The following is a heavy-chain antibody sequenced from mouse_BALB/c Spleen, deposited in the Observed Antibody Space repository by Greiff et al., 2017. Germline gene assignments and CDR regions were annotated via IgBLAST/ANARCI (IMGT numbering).Heavy chain of an antibody. CDR3: ARGYDGYFDV. CDR1: GYTFTSYY. J-gene: IGHJ1*01. D-gene: IGHD2-2*01. V-gene: IGHV1S56*01. CDR2: IYPGNVNT. Sequence: QVQLKESGPELVKPGASVRISCKASGYTFTSYYIHWVKQRPGQGLEWIGWIYPGNVNTKYNEKFKGKATLTADKSSSTAYMQLSSLTSEDSAVYFCARGYDGYFDVWGAGTTVTVSS.